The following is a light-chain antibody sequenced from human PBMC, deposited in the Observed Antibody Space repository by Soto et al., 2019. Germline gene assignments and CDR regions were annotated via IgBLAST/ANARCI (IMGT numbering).Light chain of an antibody. J-gene: IGLJ2*01. CDR2: DVT. V-gene: IGLV2-11*01. CDR1: SSDVGAYNY. Sequence: QSALTQPRSVSGSPGQSVAISCTGTSSDVGAYNYVSWYQQHPGKVPKLLIYDVTKRPSGVPGRFSGSKSGNTASLTISGLQPEDEADYYCCSYAGSREGVFGGGTKLTVL. CDR3: CSYAGSREGV.